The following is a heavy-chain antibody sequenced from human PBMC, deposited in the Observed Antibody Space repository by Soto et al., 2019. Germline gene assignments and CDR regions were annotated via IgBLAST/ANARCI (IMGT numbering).Heavy chain of an antibody. D-gene: IGHD2-8*02. Sequence: QVRLQESGPGLVRPSETLSLTCTVSGGSIIDEDYYWSWVRQPPGKALEWIGYVDHRGHTQYNPSLRSRLSLLSDTSKHPFSLRLTSVSVADTAVYFCAREGVGFSTGWLDCWGPGAQVTVS. CDR2: VDHRGHT. CDR3: AREGVGFSTGWLDC. V-gene: IGHV4-30-4*01. J-gene: IGHJ4*02. CDR1: GGSIIDEDYY.